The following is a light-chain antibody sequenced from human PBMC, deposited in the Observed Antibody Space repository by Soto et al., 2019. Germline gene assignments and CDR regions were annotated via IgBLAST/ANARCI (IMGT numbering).Light chain of an antibody. CDR1: SNDVGAYNY. Sequence: QSVLTQPRSVSGSPGQSVIISCTVTSNDVGAYNYVSWYQQHPGRAPNLVIYDVSKRPSGVPARFSGSKSGNTASLTISGLQAEDEADYFCCSYAVRDTFYVFGTGTKVTVL. CDR3: CSYAVRDTFYV. J-gene: IGLJ1*01. V-gene: IGLV2-11*01. CDR2: DVS.